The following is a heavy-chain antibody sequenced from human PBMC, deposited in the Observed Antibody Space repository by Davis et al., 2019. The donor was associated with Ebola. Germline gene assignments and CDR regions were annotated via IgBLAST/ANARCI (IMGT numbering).Heavy chain of an antibody. CDR1: GFTFSSYS. D-gene: IGHD6-13*01. CDR2: ISSSSSYI. V-gene: IGHV3-21*01. J-gene: IGHJ2*01. CDR3: ARVRVVAAAPLDL. Sequence: PGGSLRLSCAASGFTFSSYSMNWVRQAPGKGLEWVSSISSSSSYIYYADSVKGRFTISRDNAKNSLYLQMNSLRAEDTAVYYCARVRVVAAAPLDLWGRGTLVTVSS.